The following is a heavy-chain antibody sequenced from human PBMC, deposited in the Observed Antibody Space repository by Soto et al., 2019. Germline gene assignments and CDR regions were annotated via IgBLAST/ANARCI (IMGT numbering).Heavy chain of an antibody. CDR2: IYPGDSDT. CDR1: GYSFATYW. D-gene: IGHD2-2*02. J-gene: IGHJ4*02. V-gene: IGHV5-51*01. CDR3: ATGGYCTTTSCYNFFDY. Sequence: GESLKTSCKGSGYSFATYWIGWVRQMPGKGLEWMGIIYPGDSDTRYSPSFQGQVTISADKSINTAYLQWSSLKASDTAMYYCATGGYCTTTSCYNFFDYWGQGSLVTVSS.